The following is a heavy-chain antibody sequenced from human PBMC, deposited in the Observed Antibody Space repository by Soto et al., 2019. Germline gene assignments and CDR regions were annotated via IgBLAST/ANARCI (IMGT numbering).Heavy chain of an antibody. D-gene: IGHD5-12*01. J-gene: IGHJ5*02. V-gene: IGHV1-46*01. CDR1: GYIFINYY. CDR3: ARLAYGGYVLGWFDP. Sequence: GASVKVSSKAPGYIFINYYIRSARQAPEQGLEWIGIINPNGGSTNYAQKFRGRVTMARDTSTSTVYMDLSSVTAADTAVYYCARLAYGGYVLGWFDPWGQGTLVTVSS. CDR2: INPNGGST.